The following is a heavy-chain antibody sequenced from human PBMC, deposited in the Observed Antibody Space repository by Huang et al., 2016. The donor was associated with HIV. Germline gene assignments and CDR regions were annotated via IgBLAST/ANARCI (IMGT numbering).Heavy chain of an antibody. CDR3: ARYDVLTGANYYMDV. D-gene: IGHD3-9*01. J-gene: IGHJ6*03. V-gene: IGHV4-59*11. Sequence: QVQLQESGPGLVKPSGTLSLTCSVSGDSISSQYWGWIRQPPGKGLEWIGTIYYSGSPSSNPSLKSRVTMSVDTSKNQFSLKLNSVTAADTAVYYCARYDVLTGANYYMDVWGIGRTVIVSS. CDR1: GDSISSQY. CDR2: IYYSGSP.